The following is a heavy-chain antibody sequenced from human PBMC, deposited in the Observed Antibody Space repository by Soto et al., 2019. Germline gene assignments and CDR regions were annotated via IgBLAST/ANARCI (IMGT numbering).Heavy chain of an antibody. J-gene: IGHJ6*04. Sequence: SETLSLTCAVSGDSITSIYHWAWIRQPPGRGLEWVASIYHSGTTYYNPSLKSRVTISVDTSKNQFALNLRSVTAADSAVYYCARTILVPQTTIFGVVIARYYGMDVWGKGTTVPASS. CDR2: IYHSGTT. D-gene: IGHD3-3*01. V-gene: IGHV4-38-2*01. CDR3: ARTILVPQTTIFGVVIARYYGMDV. CDR1: GDSITSIYH.